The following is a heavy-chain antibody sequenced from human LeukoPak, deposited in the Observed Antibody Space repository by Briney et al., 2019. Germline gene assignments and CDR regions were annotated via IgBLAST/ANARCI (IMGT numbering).Heavy chain of an antibody. CDR1: GGSISSYY. Sequence: SETLSLTCTVSGGSISSYYWSWIRQPPGKGLEWIGYIYYSGSTNYNPSPKSRVTISVDTSKNQFSLKLSSVTAADTAVYYCARGGVVPGLDYWGQGTLVTVSS. CDR3: ARGGVVPGLDY. D-gene: IGHD2-2*01. CDR2: IYYSGST. J-gene: IGHJ4*02. V-gene: IGHV4-59*01.